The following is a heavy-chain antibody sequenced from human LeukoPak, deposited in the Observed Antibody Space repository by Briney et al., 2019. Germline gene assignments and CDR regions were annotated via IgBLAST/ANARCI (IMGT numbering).Heavy chain of an antibody. D-gene: IGHD3-16*01. CDR3: AGLRPGYFDS. V-gene: IGHV4-39*01. CDR1: GGSISSSSYF. Sequence: SETLSLTCTVSGGSISSSSYFWGWIHQPPGKGLEWIGSIYYSGSTYYNPSLKNRVTISVDTSKNQFSLKLSSVTAADTAVYYCAGLRPGYFDSWGQGTLVTVSS. J-gene: IGHJ4*02. CDR2: IYYSGST.